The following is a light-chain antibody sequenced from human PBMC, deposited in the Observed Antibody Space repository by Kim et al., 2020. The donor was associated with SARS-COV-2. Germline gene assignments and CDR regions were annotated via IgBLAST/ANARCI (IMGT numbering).Light chain of an antibody. Sequence: SYELTQPPSVSGAPGQTARITCGGNNIGGHSVHWYQQKPGQAPVLVIYYDCDRPSGIPERFSGSKAATTATLTISRVEAGDEADYYCQVWDTDTDDYVFGTGTKVTV. CDR2: YDC. V-gene: IGLV3-21*01. J-gene: IGLJ1*01. CDR1: NIGGHS. CDR3: QVWDTDTDDYV.